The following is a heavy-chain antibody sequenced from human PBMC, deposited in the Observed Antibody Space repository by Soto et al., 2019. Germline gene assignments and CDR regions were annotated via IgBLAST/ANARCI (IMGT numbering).Heavy chain of an antibody. J-gene: IGHJ4*02. Sequence: GGSLRLSCAASGFTFSDYYMRWIRQAPGKGLEWVSYISSSGSTISYADSVQGRFTVSRDNAKNSLYLQMNSLGAEDTAVYYCARDKYSTSGTTLEYWGQGTQVTVSS. V-gene: IGHV3-11*01. CDR2: ISSSGSTI. CDR1: GFTFSDYY. CDR3: ARDKYSTSGTTLEY. D-gene: IGHD6-6*01.